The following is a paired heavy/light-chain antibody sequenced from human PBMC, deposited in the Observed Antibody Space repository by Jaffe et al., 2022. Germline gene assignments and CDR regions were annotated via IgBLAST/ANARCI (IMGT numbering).Heavy chain of an antibody. CDR3: ARGGAPPGDKWFAP. CDR2: INPKSNYT. CDR1: GYDFTAFY. D-gene: IGHD3-16*01. J-gene: IGHJ5*02. V-gene: IGHV1-2*06. Sequence: QEQLVQSGAEAKKPGASVTLSCKTSGYDFTAFYIHWVRQAPGQGLEWLGRINPKSNYTHFISKIAGRAILTRDTSMTTVFLTLTSLRPDDTAIYYCARGGAPPGDKWFAPWGQGTLVSVSS.
Light chain of an antibody. Sequence: SYVLTQPASVSVAPGQTAEITCGGEDIRYKSVHWYQQKPGQAPAVVVHGDSARPSGIPDRFSGSNSGNMATLTIVRVEVGDEADYYCQVWDTTTDHHWVFGGGTKLTVL. CDR2: GDS. CDR1: DIRYKS. CDR3: QVWDTTTDHHWV. V-gene: IGLV3-21*02. J-gene: IGLJ3*02.